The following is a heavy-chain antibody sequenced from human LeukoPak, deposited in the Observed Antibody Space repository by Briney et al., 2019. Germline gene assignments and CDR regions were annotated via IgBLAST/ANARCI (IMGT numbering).Heavy chain of an antibody. D-gene: IGHD4-17*01. V-gene: IGHV4-34*01. CDR3: ATRARGSDYGFLFDP. Sequence: SETLSLTCAVYGGSFSGYYWSWIRQPPGKGLEWIGEINHSGSTNYNPSLKSRVTISVDTSKNQFSLKLSSVTAADTAVYYCATRARGSDYGFLFDPWGQGTLVTVSS. CDR2: INHSGST. CDR1: GGSFSGYY. J-gene: IGHJ5*02.